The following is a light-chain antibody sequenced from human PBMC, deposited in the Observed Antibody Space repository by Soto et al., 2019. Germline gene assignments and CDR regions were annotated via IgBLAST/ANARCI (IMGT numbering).Light chain of an antibody. CDR2: GAS. V-gene: IGKV3-20*01. J-gene: IGKJ3*01. Sequence: EIVLTQSPGTLSLSPGERATLSCRASQSVSSSYLAWDQQKPGQAPRLLIYGASITATGIPDRFSGSGSGTDFTLTISRLEPEDFAVYYCQQYCSSSFTFGPGTKVDIK. CDR1: QSVSSSY. CDR3: QQYCSSSFT.